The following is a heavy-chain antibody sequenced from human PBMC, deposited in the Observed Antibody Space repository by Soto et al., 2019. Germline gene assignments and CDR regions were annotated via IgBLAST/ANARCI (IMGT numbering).Heavy chain of an antibody. CDR1: GGTFSSYA. D-gene: IGHD6-6*01. Sequence: QVQLVQSGAEVKKPGSSVQVSCQASGGTFSSYAISWVRQAPGQGLEWMGGIIPIFGTANYAQKIQRRVTITADKSTSTAYMEQSRLRSEDTAVYYCAREYSSSSGYYYYYGMDVWGQGTTVTVSS. J-gene: IGHJ6*02. V-gene: IGHV1-69*06. CDR2: IIPIFGTA. CDR3: AREYSSSSGYYYYYGMDV.